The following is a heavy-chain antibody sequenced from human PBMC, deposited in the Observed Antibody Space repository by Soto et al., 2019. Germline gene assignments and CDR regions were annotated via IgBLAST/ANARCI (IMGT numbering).Heavy chain of an antibody. Sequence: PSETLSLTCTVSGASINSGDYYWSWIRQPPGKGLEWIGHIYYSGSPNYNPSLKSRVAISVDSSKNQVSLKLSSVTAADTAVYYGARVIDGRGDYYYGMDVWGQGTTVTVSS. CDR3: ARVIDGRGDYYYGMDV. CDR2: IYYSGSP. V-gene: IGHV4-30-4*01. J-gene: IGHJ6*02. CDR1: GASINSGDYY.